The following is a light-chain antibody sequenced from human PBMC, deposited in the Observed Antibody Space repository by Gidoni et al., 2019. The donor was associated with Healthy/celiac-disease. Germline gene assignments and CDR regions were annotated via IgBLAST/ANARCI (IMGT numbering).Light chain of an antibody. Sequence: DIVMTQSPLSLPVTPGEPASISCRSSQSLLHSNGYNYLDWYLQKPGQSPQLLIYLGSNRASGVPDRFSGSGSGTDFTLKISRVEAEDVGVYYCMRALQTPITFXXXTRLEIK. CDR3: MRALQTPIT. J-gene: IGKJ5*01. CDR1: QSLLHSNGYNY. CDR2: LGS. V-gene: IGKV2-28*01.